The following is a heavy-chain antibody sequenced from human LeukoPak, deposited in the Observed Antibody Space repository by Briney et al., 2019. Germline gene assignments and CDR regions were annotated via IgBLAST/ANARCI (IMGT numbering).Heavy chain of an antibody. CDR2: INHSGST. J-gene: IGHJ6*02. D-gene: IGHD2-2*01. V-gene: IGHV4-34*01. CDR1: GGSFSGYY. Sequence: SETLSLTCAVYGGSFSGYYWSWIRQPPGKGLEWIGEINHSGSTIYNPSLKSRVTISVDTSKNQFSLKLSSVTAADTAVYYCAREGGTFCSSTSCYYYYGMDVWGQGTTVTVSS. CDR3: AREGGTFCSSTSCYYYYGMDV.